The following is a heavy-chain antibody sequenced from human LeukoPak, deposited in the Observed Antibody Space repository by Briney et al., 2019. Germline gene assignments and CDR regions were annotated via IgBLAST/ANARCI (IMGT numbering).Heavy chain of an antibody. D-gene: IGHD6-19*01. J-gene: IGHJ3*02. CDR1: GFTVSSNY. V-gene: IGHV3-53*01. Sequence: GGSLRLSCAASGFTVSSNYMSWVRQAPGKGLEWVSVIYSGGSTYYADSVKGRFTISRDNSKNTLYLQMNSLRAEDTAVYYCARGLLGPIAVAGTGAFDIWGQGTMVTVSS. CDR2: IYSGGST. CDR3: ARGLLGPIAVAGTGAFDI.